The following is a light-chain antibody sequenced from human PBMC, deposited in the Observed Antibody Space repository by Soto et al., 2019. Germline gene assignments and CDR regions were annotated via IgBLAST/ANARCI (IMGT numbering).Light chain of an antibody. CDR2: AAS. CDR1: QGIRSE. Sequence: AIQMTQSPSSLSASVGDRVIITCRASQGIRSELAWYQQKPGKAPDLLIYAASTLQPGVPYRFSGSGSGTDFTLTISSLQPEDFATYYCLHDYNFPLTFGQGTKVEIK. V-gene: IGKV1-6*01. CDR3: LHDYNFPLT. J-gene: IGKJ1*01.